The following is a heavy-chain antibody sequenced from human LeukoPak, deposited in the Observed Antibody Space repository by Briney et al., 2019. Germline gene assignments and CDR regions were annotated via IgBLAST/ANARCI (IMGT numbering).Heavy chain of an antibody. V-gene: IGHV1-46*01. CDR3: ARGARVVVPAAISHYYFYMDV. J-gene: IGHJ6*03. CDR2: INPSGGST. Sequence: GASVKVSCKASGYTFTSYYMHWVRQAPGQGLEWMGIINPSGGSTSYAQKFQGRVTMTRDTSTSTVYMELSSLRSEDTAVYYCARGARVVVPAAISHYYFYMDVWGKGTTVTVSS. D-gene: IGHD2-2*02. CDR1: GYTFTSYY.